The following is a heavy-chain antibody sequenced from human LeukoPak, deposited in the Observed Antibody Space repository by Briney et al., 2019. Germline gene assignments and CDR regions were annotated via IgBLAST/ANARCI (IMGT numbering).Heavy chain of an antibody. D-gene: IGHD2-15*01. CDR2: ISSSSSYI. V-gene: IGHV3-21*01. CDR3: ARDGHCSGGSCYPQTHDY. CDR1: GFTFSSYS. J-gene: IGHJ4*02. Sequence: PGGSLRLSCAASGFTFSSYSMNWVRQATGKGLEWVSSISSSSSYIYYADSVKGRFTISRDNAKNSLYLQMNSLRAEDTAVYYCARDGHCSGGSCYPQTHDYWGQGTLVTVSS.